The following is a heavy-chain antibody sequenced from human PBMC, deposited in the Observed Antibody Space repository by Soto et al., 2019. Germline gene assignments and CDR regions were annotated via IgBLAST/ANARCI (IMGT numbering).Heavy chain of an antibody. CDR3: ATDRYCSSTSCYPYYYYGMDV. CDR1: GYTLTELS. CDR2: FDPEDGET. J-gene: IGHJ6*02. Sequence: QVQLVQSGAEVKKPGASVKVSCKVSGYTLTELSMHWVRQAPGKGLEWMGGFDPEDGETIYAQKYQGRVTMTEDTSTDTAYMELSSLRSEDTAVYYCATDRYCSSTSCYPYYYYGMDVWGQGTTVTVSS. D-gene: IGHD2-2*01. V-gene: IGHV1-24*01.